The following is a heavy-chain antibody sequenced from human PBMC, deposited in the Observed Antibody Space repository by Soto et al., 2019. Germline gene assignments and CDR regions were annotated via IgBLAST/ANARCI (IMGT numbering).Heavy chain of an antibody. Sequence: GGSLRLSCAASGFTFSNAWMNWVRQAPGKGLEWVGRIKSKTDGGTTDYAAPVKGRFTISRDDSKNTLYLQMNSLKTEDTAVYYCTTYLELFDIFTCYSLYYYVMDVWGQRTTVTGS. V-gene: IGHV3-15*07. CDR1: GFTFSNAW. CDR2: IKSKTDGGTT. J-gene: IGHJ6*02. CDR3: TTYLELFDIFTCYSLYYYVMDV. D-gene: IGHD3-9*01.